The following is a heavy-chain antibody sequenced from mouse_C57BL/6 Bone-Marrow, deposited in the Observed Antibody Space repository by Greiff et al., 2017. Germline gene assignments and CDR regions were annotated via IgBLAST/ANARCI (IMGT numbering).Heavy chain of an antibody. J-gene: IGHJ4*01. D-gene: IGHD1-1*01. CDR2: IHPNSGST. CDR1: GYTFTSYW. V-gene: IGHV1-64*01. CDR3: ARPLITTVVAHYARDY. Sequence: QVQLKQPGAELVKPGASVKLSCKASGYTFTSYWMHWVKQRPGQGLEWIGMIHPNSGSTNYNEKFKSKATLTVDKSSSTAYMQLSSLTSEDSAVYYCARPLITTVVAHYARDYWGQGTSVTVSS.